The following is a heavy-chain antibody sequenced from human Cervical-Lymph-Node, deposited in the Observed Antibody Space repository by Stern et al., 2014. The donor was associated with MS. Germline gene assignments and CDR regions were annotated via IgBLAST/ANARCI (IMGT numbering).Heavy chain of an antibody. V-gene: IGHV7-4-1*02. D-gene: IGHD1-26*01. J-gene: IGHJ4*02. CDR1: GYTFTNYA. Sequence: VQLVESGSELKKPGASVKVSCKASGYTFTNYAVNWVRQAPGQGLEWMGWINTNTGNPTYAQGFTGRFVFSLDTSVSTAYLQISSLKAEDTASYYCAIHSYGRFFDHWGQGTLVTVSS. CDR3: AIHSYGRFFDH. CDR2: INTNTGNP.